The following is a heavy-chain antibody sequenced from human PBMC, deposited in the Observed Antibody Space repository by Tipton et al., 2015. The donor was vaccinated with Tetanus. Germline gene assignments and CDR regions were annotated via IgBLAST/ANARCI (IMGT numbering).Heavy chain of an antibody. D-gene: IGHD3-10*01. CDR3: ARLEVMSTMVRGALDY. J-gene: IGHJ4*02. CDR2: IYYSGST. V-gene: IGHV4-59*08. CDR1: GGSISSYY. Sequence: TLSLTCTVSGGSISSYYWSWIRQPPGKGLEWIGYIYYSGSTNYNPSLKSRVTISVDTSKNQFSLKLSSGTAADTAVYYCARLEVMSTMVRGALDYWGQGTLVTVSS.